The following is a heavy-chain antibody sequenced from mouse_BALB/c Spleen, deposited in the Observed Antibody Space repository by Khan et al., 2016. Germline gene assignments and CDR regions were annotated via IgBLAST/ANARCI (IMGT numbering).Heavy chain of an antibody. CDR2: INPSTGYT. J-gene: IGHJ3*01. V-gene: IGHV1-7*01. CDR1: GYTFTSYW. D-gene: IGHD2-4*01. CDR3: TTGRIRGWFAY. Sequence: QVQLQQSGAELAKPGASMKMSCKASGYTFTSYWMHWVKQRPGQGLEWIGYINPSTGYTEYSQKFKDKATLTAAKSSSTAYMQLSSLTSEDSAVYYCTTGRIRGWFAYWGQGTLVTVSA.